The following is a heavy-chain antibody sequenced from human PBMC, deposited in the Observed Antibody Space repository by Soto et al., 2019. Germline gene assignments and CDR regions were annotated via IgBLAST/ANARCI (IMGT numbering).Heavy chain of an antibody. V-gene: IGHV1-18*01. CDR3: ARRIKTKYCSSTGCYQYGMDV. CDR1: GYTFTSYG. D-gene: IGHD2-2*01. CDR2: ISAYNGNT. J-gene: IGHJ6*02. Sequence: VASVKVSCKASGYTFTSYGISWVRQAPGQGLEWMGWISAYNGNTNYAQKLQGRVTMTTDTSTSTAYMELRSLRSDDTAVYYCARRIKTKYCSSTGCYQYGMDVWGQGTTVTVSS.